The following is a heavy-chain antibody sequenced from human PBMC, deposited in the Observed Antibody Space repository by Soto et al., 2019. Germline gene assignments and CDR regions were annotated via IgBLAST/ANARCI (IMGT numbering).Heavy chain of an antibody. CDR2: IHSGGST. D-gene: IGHD3-10*01. J-gene: IGHJ3*02. V-gene: IGHV3-66*01. Sequence: GGSLRLSCAASGLTVSDNYMNWVRQAPGKGLEWVSIIHSGGSTNYADSVKGRFTVSRDKSKNTVYLQMNSLRAEDTALYYCARDPASGGDGFDICGQGTMVTVS. CDR1: GLTVSDNY. CDR3: ARDPASGGDGFDI.